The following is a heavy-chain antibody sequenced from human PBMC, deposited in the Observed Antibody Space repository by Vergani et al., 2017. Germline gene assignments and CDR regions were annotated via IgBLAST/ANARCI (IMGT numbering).Heavy chain of an antibody. Sequence: QVQLQESGPGLVKPSETLSLTCPVSGGSINNYFWSWIRQPPGKGLEWLGHIYYRGNTNYNPSLKNRVTISIDTSKTPVALKLGSVTAADTAVYYCARAVVLVVPEGYHYYYYMDVWGKGP. CDR3: ARAVVLVVPEGYHYYYYMDV. CDR2: IYYRGNT. V-gene: IGHV4-59*01. CDR1: GGSINNYF. J-gene: IGHJ6*03. D-gene: IGHD3-22*01.